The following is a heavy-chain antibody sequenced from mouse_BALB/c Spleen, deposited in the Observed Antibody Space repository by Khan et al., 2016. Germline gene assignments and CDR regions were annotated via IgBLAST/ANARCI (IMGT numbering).Heavy chain of an antibody. V-gene: IGHV3-8*02. CDR2: ISYSGST. J-gene: IGHJ2*01. CDR1: GDYITSGY. CDR3: ATYDGYYLDY. Sequence: EVQLQESRPSLVKPSQTLSLTCSVTGDYITSGYCNWIRKFPRTNLEYIGYISYSGSTYYNPFLESRISNTRDTSKNQYYLQFNSVTPEDTATYYCATYDGYYLDYWGQGTTLTVPS. D-gene: IGHD2-3*01.